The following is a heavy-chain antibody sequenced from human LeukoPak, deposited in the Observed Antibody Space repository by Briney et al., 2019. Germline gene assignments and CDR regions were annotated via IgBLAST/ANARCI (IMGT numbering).Heavy chain of an antibody. Sequence: ASVKVSCKASGFTFTTYFMHWVRQAPGQGLEWMGKINPSGDTTTYAQKFQGRITMTRDTSTSTVYMELSSLRSEDTAVYYCARGGGIAAAGTFFDYWGQGTLVTVSS. V-gene: IGHV1-46*01. CDR3: ARGGGIAAAGTFFDY. CDR2: INPSGDTT. CDR1: GFTFTTYF. J-gene: IGHJ4*02. D-gene: IGHD6-13*01.